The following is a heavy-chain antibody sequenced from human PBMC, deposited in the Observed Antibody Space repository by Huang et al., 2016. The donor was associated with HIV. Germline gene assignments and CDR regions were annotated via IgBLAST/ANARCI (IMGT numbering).Heavy chain of an antibody. CDR2: LNPDVDST. CDR3: AREGQGYAMDV. J-gene: IGHJ6*02. Sequence: QVQLVQSGAEVKKPGASVKFSCKTSGYTFTSYSIHWVRQAPGQGLEWMGILNPDVDSTSYAPKFQGRVTMTRDTSTSTVYMELSSLRSEDTAMYYCAREGQGYAMDVWGQGTTVTVSS. V-gene: IGHV1-46*01. CDR1: GYTFTSYS.